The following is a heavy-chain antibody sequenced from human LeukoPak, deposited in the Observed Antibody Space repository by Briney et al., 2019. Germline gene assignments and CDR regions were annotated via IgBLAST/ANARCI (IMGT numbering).Heavy chain of an antibody. CDR3: LGIEIVGATDY. V-gene: IGHV1-2*06. Sequence: ASVKVSCKASGYTFTGHYMHWVRQAPGQGLEWMGRINPNSGGTNYAQKFQGRVTMTRDTSISTAYMELSRLRSDDTAVYYCLGIEIVGATDYWGQGTLVTVSS. CDR1: GYTFTGHY. D-gene: IGHD1-26*01. J-gene: IGHJ4*02. CDR2: INPNSGGT.